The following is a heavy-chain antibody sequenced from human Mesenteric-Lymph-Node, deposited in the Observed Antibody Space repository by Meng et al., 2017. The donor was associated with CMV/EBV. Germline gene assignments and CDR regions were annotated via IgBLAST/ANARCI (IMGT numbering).Heavy chain of an antibody. V-gene: IGHV4-4*01. CDR1: IPRRSW. D-gene: IGHD3-10*01. CDR3: ARDSITMVRGVITWGYGMDV. CDR2: INHSGST. J-gene: IGHJ6*02. Sequence: IPRRSWLRWLRQPPGKGLEWIGEINHSGSTNYNPSLNSRVTISIDKSKDQFSLKLTSVTAADTAVYFCARDSITMVRGVITWGYGMDVWGRGTTVTVSS.